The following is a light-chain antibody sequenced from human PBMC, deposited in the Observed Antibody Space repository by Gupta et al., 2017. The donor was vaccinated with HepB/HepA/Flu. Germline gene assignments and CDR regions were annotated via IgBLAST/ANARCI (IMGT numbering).Light chain of an antibody. CDR1: QSLLHSDGKTD. Sequence: DIVLTQTPLSLSVIPGQPPSLSCKSSQSLLHSDGKTDLYWFLQKPGQPPQLLIYEVSNRCSGVPDRFSGSGSRTDFTLKISRVEAEDVGVYYCRQFIEPPLTFGGGTKVEIK. CDR2: EVS. V-gene: IGKV2D-29*01. CDR3: RQFIEPPLT. J-gene: IGKJ4*01.